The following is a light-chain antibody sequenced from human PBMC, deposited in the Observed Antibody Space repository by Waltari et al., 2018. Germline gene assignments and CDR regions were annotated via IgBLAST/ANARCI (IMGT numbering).Light chain of an antibody. CDR3: SSYRKSDPITSHTRV. V-gene: IGLV2-14*03. J-gene: IGLJ1*01. CDR1: CPCVGDCDF. Sequence: QSALPQPASVSGSPVQSITISCTATCPCVGDCDFVSWSYQYPGKAPYLIIYDVNNRPSGVADRFSGSKSGNTASLTISGLLADDEADYYCSSYRKSDPITSHTRVFGTGTKVNVL. CDR2: DVN.